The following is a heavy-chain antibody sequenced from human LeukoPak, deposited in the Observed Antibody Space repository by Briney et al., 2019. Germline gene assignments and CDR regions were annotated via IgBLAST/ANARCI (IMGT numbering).Heavy chain of an antibody. CDR1: GFTFSSYA. CDR2: ISYDGSNK. Sequence: GGSLRLSCAASGFTFSSYAMHWVRQAPGKGLEWVAVISYDGSNKYYADSVKGRFTISRDNSKNTLYLQMNSLRAEDTAVYYCARRVQFAFDIWGQGTMVTVSS. D-gene: IGHD3-10*01. CDR3: ARRVQFAFDI. V-gene: IGHV3-30*04. J-gene: IGHJ3*02.